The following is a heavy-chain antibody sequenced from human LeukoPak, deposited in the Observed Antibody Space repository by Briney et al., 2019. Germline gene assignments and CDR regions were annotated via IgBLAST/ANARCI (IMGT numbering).Heavy chain of an antibody. J-gene: IGHJ4*02. CDR3: AREKNQDFWSGYYTLFDY. CDR1: GYTFTGYY. D-gene: IGHD3-3*01. CDR2: INPNSGGT. Sequence: ASVKVSCKASGYTFTGYYMHWVRQAPGQGLEWMGWINPNSGGTNYAQKFQGRVTMTRDTSISTAYMELSRLRSDDTAVYYCAREKNQDFWSGYYTLFDYWGQGTLVTVSS. V-gene: IGHV1-2*02.